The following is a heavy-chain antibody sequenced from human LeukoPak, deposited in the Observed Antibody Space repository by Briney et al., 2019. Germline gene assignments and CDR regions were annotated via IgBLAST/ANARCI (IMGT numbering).Heavy chain of an antibody. Sequence: GGSLRLSCAASGFTFSSYAMSWVRQAPGKGLEWVSAISGSGGSTYYADSVKGRFTISRDNSKNTLYLQMNSLRAEDTAVYYCAKDPRSSGWYSDFQHWGQGTLVTVSS. J-gene: IGHJ1*01. CDR3: AKDPRSSGWYSDFQH. V-gene: IGHV3-23*01. CDR2: ISGSGGST. D-gene: IGHD6-19*01. CDR1: GFTFSSYA.